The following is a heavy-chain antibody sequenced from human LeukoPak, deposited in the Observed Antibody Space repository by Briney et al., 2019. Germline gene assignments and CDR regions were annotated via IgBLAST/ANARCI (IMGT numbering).Heavy chain of an antibody. CDR1: GGSLSSHF. V-gene: IGHV4-59*08. CDR2: IYYDGNT. D-gene: IGHD3-3*01. CDR3: ARNGNWSYVDY. J-gene: IGHJ4*02. Sequence: SRTLSPTCTLSGGSLSSHFWSWIRPPAGTGRELIGYIYYDGNTNYIPSLKSRVTISVDTSKNQFSLRLSSVTAADSSVYYCARNGNWSYVDYWGQGTLVTVSS.